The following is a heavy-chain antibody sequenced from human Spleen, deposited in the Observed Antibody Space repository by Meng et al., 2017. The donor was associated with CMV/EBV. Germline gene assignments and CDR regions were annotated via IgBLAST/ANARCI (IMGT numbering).Heavy chain of an antibody. Sequence: ESGEGVVSPAGALSLTCTVSGDCISSYYWSWIGQPAGKGLEWIGRIYTSGNTNYNPSLKSRVTMSVDTSKNQFSLKLSSVTAADTAVYYCARHNNPSGYYNWFDPWGQGTLVTDSS. CDR3: ARHNNPSGYYNWFDP. CDR1: GDCISSYY. J-gene: IGHJ5*02. D-gene: IGHD3-22*01. V-gene: IGHV4-4*07. CDR2: IYTSGNT.